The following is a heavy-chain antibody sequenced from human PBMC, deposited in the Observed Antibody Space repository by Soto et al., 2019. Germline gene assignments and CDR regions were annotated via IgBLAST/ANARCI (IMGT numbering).Heavy chain of an antibody. CDR1: GFTFSYAW. CDR2: IKSKTDGGTT. D-gene: IGHD1-26*01. V-gene: IGHV3-15*07. CDR3: ATGREALLY. Sequence: EVQLVESGGDLAKPGGSLRLSCAVSGFTFSYAWMNWVRQAPGKGLEWVGRIKSKTDGGTTDYAAPVKGRFTISRDDSRIMVFLQMSSLKTEDPAVYYCATGREALLYWGPGTRVTVSS. J-gene: IGHJ4*02.